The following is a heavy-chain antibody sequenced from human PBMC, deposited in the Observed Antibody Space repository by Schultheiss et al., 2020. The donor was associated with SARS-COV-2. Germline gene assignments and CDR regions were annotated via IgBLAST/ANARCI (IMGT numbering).Heavy chain of an antibody. CDR3: ARESSGSGYYYYYGMDV. CDR1: GGSISSGGYY. CDR2: IYYSGSA. J-gene: IGHJ6*02. D-gene: IGHD3-10*01. Sequence: SETLSLTCTVSGGSISSGGYYWSWIRQHPGKGLEWIGYIYYSGSASYNPSLKSRVTMSGDTSKNQFSLKLSSVTAADTAVYYCARESSGSGYYYYYGMDVWGQGTTVTVSS. V-gene: IGHV4-31*03.